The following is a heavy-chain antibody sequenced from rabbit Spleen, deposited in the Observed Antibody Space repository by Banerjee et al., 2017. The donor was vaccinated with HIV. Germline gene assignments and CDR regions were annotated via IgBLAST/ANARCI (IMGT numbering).Heavy chain of an antibody. D-gene: IGHD8-1*01. J-gene: IGHJ6*01. V-gene: IGHV1S45*01. CDR1: GFSFSNKAV. CDR2: IYGDRSGST. CDR3: ARDTGSSFSSYGMDL. Sequence: QEQLVESGGGLVKPEGSLKLSCTASGFSFSNKAVMCWVRQAPGKGLEWIACIYGDRSGSTYYANWAKGRFTISRTSSTAVTLQMTRLTAADTATYFCARDTGSSFSSYGMDLWGQGTLVTVS.